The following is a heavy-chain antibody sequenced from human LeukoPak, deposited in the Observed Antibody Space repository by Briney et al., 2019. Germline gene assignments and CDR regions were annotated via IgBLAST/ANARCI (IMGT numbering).Heavy chain of an antibody. Sequence: APSVKVSSTASGYTFTSYDINWVRQAPGQGHEWMGWMNPNSGNTGYAQKFQGRVTMIRNTSISTAYMELSSLRSEDTAVYYCARGRGDSSGWYGIVDWGQGTLVTVS. V-gene: IGHV1-8*01. CDR2: MNPNSGNT. CDR1: GYTFTSYD. CDR3: ARGRGDSSGWYGIVD. J-gene: IGHJ4*02. D-gene: IGHD6-19*01.